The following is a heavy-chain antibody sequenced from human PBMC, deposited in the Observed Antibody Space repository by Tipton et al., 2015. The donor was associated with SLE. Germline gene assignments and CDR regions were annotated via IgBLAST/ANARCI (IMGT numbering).Heavy chain of an antibody. J-gene: IGHJ4*02. V-gene: IGHV1-46*01. D-gene: IGHD1-26*01. CDR2: INPSGGAT. CDR1: GYTFSSYY. Sequence: QVQLVQSGVEVKKPGASVQVSCKASGYTFSSYYMQWVRQAPGQGLEWMGMINPSGGATVYAQKFQGRLTVTRDTSTSTVYMELSSLTSEDTAVYYCARVVGAPSGSYHGYWGQGTLVTVS. CDR3: ARVVGAPSGSYHGY.